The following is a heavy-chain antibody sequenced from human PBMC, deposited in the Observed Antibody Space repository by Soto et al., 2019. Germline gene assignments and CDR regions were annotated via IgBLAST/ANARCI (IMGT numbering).Heavy chain of an antibody. CDR3: VSQRTTVPTQAYFDY. V-gene: IGHV4-39*01. Sequence: SETLSLTCTVSGGSVTGFYWSWIRQSPGKGLEWIGSVYYRGRSYSKSSVKSRVTISVDTSKNRFSLSLNSVTASDTAVYFCVSQRTTVPTQAYFDYWGPGALVTVSS. D-gene: IGHD4-17*01. CDR2: VYYRGRS. CDR1: GGSVTGFY. J-gene: IGHJ4*02.